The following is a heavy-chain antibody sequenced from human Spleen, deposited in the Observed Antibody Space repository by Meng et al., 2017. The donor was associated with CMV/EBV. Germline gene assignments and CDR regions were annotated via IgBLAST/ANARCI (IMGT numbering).Heavy chain of an antibody. Sequence: GESLKISCAASGFNFSTYAMSWVRQAPGKGLEWVSVISGSGDSTYYADSVKGRFTISRDNSKSTLYLQVNSLRAGDTAVYYCARPHLGYCSSTSCYNYFDDWGQGTLVTVSS. CDR3: ARPHLGYCSSTSCYNYFDD. J-gene: IGHJ4*02. V-gene: IGHV3-23*01. CDR2: ISGSGDST. D-gene: IGHD2-2*01. CDR1: GFNFSTYA.